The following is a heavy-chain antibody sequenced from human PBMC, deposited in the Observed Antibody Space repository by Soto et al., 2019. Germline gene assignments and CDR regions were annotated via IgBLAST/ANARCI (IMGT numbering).Heavy chain of an antibody. V-gene: IGHV1-69*12. Sequence: QVQLVQSGAEVKKPESSVKVSCKAPGGTFSTYAISWVRQAPGQGLEWMGGIIPMFGTANYARTFQDRVTITADESTNTVYMELSSLRSEDTAVYFCASGIQMWLRRINNGYSGWGQGTLVTVSP. J-gene: IGHJ4*02. CDR2: IIPMFGTA. D-gene: IGHD5-12*01. CDR1: GGTFSTYA. CDR3: ASGIQMWLRRINNGYSG.